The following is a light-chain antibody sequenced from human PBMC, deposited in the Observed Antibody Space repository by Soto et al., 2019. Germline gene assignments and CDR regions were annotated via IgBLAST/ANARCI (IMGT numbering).Light chain of an antibody. CDR3: QQYGSSGT. Sequence: EIVLTQSPGTLSLSPGERATLSCRASQSVSNNYLAWYQQKPGQAPRLLIYGASNRATGIPDRFSGSGSGTDFTLTISIREPEEFAVYYCQQYGSSGTFGQGAKVEIK. J-gene: IGKJ1*01. V-gene: IGKV3-20*01. CDR2: GAS. CDR1: QSVSNNY.